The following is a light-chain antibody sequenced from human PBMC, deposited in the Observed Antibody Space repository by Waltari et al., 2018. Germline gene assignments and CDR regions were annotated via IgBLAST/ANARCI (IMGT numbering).Light chain of an antibody. Sequence: IVMTQSPDSLAVSLGERATINCKSSQSVLSSPNNKNSLAWYQQKPGQPPKLLIYWASTRGSGVPDRISGSGFGEGFTLTISSLQAEDVAVYYCQQYYRTPLTFGGGTKVEIK. J-gene: IGKJ4*01. CDR3: QQYYRTPLT. CDR1: QSVLSSPNNKNS. V-gene: IGKV4-1*01. CDR2: WAS.